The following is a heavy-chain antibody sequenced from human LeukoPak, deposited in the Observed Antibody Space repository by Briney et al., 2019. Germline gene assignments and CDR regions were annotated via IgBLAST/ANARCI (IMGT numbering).Heavy chain of an antibody. J-gene: IGHJ4*02. Sequence: GGSLTLSCTSSGFTFKNYWMAWVRQAPGKGLEWVAFIRYDGRNKYYADSVKGRFTISRDNSKNTLCLQMNSLRAEDTAVYYCAKEIWPTVTTPGHTHFDYWGQGTLVTVSS. CDR2: IRYDGRNK. CDR3: AKEIWPTVTTPGHTHFDY. V-gene: IGHV3-30*02. CDR1: GFTFKNYW. D-gene: IGHD4-17*01.